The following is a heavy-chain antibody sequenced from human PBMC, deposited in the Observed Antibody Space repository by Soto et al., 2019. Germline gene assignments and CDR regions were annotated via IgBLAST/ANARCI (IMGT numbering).Heavy chain of an antibody. Sequence: EVQLVESGGGLVKPGGSLRLSCAASGFSFRRYTLHWFRQAPGGGLEWVSSITGSSSYEFYADSVKGRFTISRDNDDNLLFLRINNLRAEDTALYFCAREKGPSVEFWREIPKGGFDYWGQGTLVSVS. CDR3: AREKGPSVEFWREIPKGGFDY. J-gene: IGHJ4*02. CDR2: ITGSSSYE. D-gene: IGHD3-3*01. V-gene: IGHV3-21*06. CDR1: GFSFRRYT.